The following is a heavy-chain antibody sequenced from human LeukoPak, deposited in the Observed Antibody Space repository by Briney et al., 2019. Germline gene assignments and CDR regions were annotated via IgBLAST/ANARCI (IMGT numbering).Heavy chain of an antibody. CDR2: ISDSGGRT. D-gene: IGHD6-19*01. J-gene: IGHJ4*02. V-gene: IGHV3-23*01. CDR3: GKEAGNGWSYFDS. Sequence: GGSLRLSCAASGFIFSSYAMTWVRQAPGKGLEWGSSISDSGGRTYYADSVKGRFTISRDNSKNTLYLQMISLRAEDTAVYYCGKEAGNGWSYFDSWAQGTLVAVSS. CDR1: GFIFSSYA.